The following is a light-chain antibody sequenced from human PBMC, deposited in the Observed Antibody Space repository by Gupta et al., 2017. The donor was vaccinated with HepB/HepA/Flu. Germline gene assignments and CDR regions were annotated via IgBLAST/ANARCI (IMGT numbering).Light chain of an antibody. CDR2: LGS. CDR1: QSLLDSDGYNY. CDR3: RQMRLTPKI. J-gene: IGKJ2*01. V-gene: IGKV2-28*01. Sequence: DIVMTQFPLSLSVTPGEPASISCRSSQSLLDSDGYNYLDWYLQKPGQSPQLLIYLGSNRASGVPDRFSGSESGTDFTLKISRVEAEDVGVYYCRQMRLTPKIFGQGTKMEIK.